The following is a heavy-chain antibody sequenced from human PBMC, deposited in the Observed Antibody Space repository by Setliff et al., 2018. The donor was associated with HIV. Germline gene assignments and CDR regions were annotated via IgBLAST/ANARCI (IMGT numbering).Heavy chain of an antibody. V-gene: IGHV5-51*01. Sequence: PGESLKISCKGSGYSFSSYWIGWVRQKPGKGLEWMGIIHPGDSNIKYSPSFRGQVTISTDKSISIAYLQWSSLKASDIAMYYCASSITVAAGRSHYYYAMDVWGQGTTVTVSS. D-gene: IGHD1-20*01. CDR3: ASSITVAAGRSHYYYAMDV. CDR2: IHPGDSNI. J-gene: IGHJ6*02. CDR1: GYSFSSYW.